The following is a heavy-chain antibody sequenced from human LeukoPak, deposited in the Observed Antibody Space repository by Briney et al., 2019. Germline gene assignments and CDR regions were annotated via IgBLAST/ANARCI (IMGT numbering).Heavy chain of an antibody. CDR3: ARPNSSGRSYYFDY. CDR1: GYSFTTYW. CDR2: IYFGDSET. Sequence: GESLEISCKGSGYSFTTYWIGWVRQMPGKGLEYMGIIYFGDSETRYSPSFQGQVTISADKSIGTAYLQWSSLKASDTAMYYCARPNSSGRSYYFDYWGQGTLVTVSS. D-gene: IGHD5-18*01. J-gene: IGHJ4*02. V-gene: IGHV5-51*01.